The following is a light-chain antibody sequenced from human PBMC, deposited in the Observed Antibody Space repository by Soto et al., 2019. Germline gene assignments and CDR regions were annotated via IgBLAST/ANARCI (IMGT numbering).Light chain of an antibody. CDR2: RNN. V-gene: IGLV1-47*01. Sequence: QLVLTQPPSASGTPGQRVTISCSGSSSNVGSYYVYWYQQLPGTAPKLLIYRNNQRPSGVPDRFSGSKSGTSASLAISGLRSEDEADYYCAAWDDRLSGPGVVFGGGTQLTVL. CDR3: AAWDDRLSGPGVV. J-gene: IGLJ2*01. CDR1: SSNVGSYY.